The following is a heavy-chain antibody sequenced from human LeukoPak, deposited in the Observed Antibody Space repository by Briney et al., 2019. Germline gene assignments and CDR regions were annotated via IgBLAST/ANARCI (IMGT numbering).Heavy chain of an antibody. J-gene: IGHJ4*02. CDR3: AKDAVYYDNSGYYYFDY. CDR1: EFTFSSYS. CDR2: ISSSSSAI. D-gene: IGHD3-22*01. Sequence: PGGSLRLSCAASEFTFSSYSMNWVRQAPGKGLEWVSYISSSSSAIHYADSVRGRFTISRDNAKNELYLQMNSLRAADTAVYYCAKDAVYYDNSGYYYFDYWGQGTLVTVSS. V-gene: IGHV3-48*01.